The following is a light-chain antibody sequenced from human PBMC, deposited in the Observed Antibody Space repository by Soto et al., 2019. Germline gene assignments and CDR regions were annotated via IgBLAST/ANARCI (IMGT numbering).Light chain of an antibody. V-gene: IGKV1-17*01. CDR2: AAS. Sequence: DIQMTQSPSSLSASVGDRVTLTCRASQDIRNDLGWYLQKPGKAPKRPMYAASSLQSGVPSRVSCSGSGTEFTLTISSLQPEDYATYFCLQYHIYPVTFGQGTKVEVK. CDR3: LQYHIYPVT. CDR1: QDIRND. J-gene: IGKJ1*01.